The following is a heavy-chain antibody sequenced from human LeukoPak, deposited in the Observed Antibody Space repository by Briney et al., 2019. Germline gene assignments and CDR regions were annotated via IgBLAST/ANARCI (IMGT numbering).Heavy chain of an antibody. CDR3: ARIVAAAGNGFDP. D-gene: IGHD6-13*01. CDR2: IDWDGDK. Sequence: SGPALVKPTQTLTLTCTLSGFSLSTSGMCVGWIRRPPGKALEWLARIDWDGDKHYSTSLKTRLTISKDTSKNQVVLTMTNIDPVDTGTYYCARIVAAAGNGFDPWGQGTLVTVSS. CDR1: GFSLSTSGMC. J-gene: IGHJ5*02. V-gene: IGHV2-70*11.